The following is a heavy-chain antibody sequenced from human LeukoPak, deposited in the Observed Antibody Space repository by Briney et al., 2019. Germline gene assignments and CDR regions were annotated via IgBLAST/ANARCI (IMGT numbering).Heavy chain of an antibody. CDR3: ARASHYYDSSGYPSRFDY. CDR2: IYYSGST. J-gene: IGHJ4*02. V-gene: IGHV4-31*03. Sequence: SETLSLTCTVSGGSISSGGYYWSWIRQHPGKGLEWIGYIYYSGSTYYNPSLNSRVTISGDTSKNQFSLKLSPVTAADTAVYYCARASHYYDSSGYPSRFDYWGQGTLVTVSS. D-gene: IGHD3-22*01. CDR1: GGSISSGGYY.